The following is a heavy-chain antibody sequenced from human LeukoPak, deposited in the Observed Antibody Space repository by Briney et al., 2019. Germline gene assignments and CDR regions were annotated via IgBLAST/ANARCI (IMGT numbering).Heavy chain of an antibody. J-gene: IGHJ3*02. CDR1: GFTFSSYS. CDR3: ARDLQYAFDI. V-gene: IGHV3-48*02. Sequence: AGGSLRLSCAASGFTFSSYSMNWVRQAPGKGLELVSYISGDSGNIFYADPVKGRFTISRDNAKNSLYLQMNSLRDEDTAVFYCARDLQYAFDIWGQGTMVTVSS. CDR2: ISGDSGNI.